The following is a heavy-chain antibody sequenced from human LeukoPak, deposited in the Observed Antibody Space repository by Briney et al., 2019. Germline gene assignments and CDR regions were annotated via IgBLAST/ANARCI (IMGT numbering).Heavy chain of an antibody. D-gene: IGHD6-13*01. CDR2: INPSDGSI. V-gene: IGHV1-46*01. Sequence: ASVKVSCKASGYTFTSYWIQWVRPAPGQGLEWMGLINPSDGSIAYAHRFQGRVAMTRDTSTSIVYMDLSSLRSEDTAVYYCAKAPRNSSTMLDYWGQGTLLTVSS. CDR1: GYTFTSYW. J-gene: IGHJ4*02. CDR3: AKAPRNSSTMLDY.